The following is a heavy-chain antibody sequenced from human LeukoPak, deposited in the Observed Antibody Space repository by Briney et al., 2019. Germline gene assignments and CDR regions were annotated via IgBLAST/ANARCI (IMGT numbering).Heavy chain of an antibody. Sequence: ASVKVSCKASGYTFTSYDINWVRQATGQGLEWMGWMNPNSGNTGYAQKFQGRVTMTRNTSISTAYMELSSLRSDDTAVYYCARDHPLLRYFDWLLFPFDYWGQGTLVTVSS. V-gene: IGHV1-8*01. CDR1: GYTFTSYD. CDR2: MNPNSGNT. CDR3: ARDHPLLRYFDWLLFPFDY. J-gene: IGHJ4*02. D-gene: IGHD3-9*01.